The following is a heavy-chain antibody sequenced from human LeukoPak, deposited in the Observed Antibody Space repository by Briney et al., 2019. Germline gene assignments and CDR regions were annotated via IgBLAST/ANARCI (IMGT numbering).Heavy chain of an antibody. V-gene: IGHV3-74*01. CDR1: GFTFSSYW. Sequence: GGSLRLSCAASGFTFSSYWMHWVRQAPGKGLVWVSRINSDGSSTSYADSVKGRFTISRDNAKNTLYLQMNSLRAEDTAVYYCASLGELPRFDYWGQGTLVTVSS. CDR2: INSDGSST. D-gene: IGHD3-16*01. CDR3: ASLGELPRFDY. J-gene: IGHJ4*02.